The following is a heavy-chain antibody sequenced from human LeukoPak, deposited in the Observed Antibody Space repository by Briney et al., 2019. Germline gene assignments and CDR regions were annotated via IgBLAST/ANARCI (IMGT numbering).Heavy chain of an antibody. CDR2: ISGSGGST. CDR1: GFTFSSYA. J-gene: IGHJ4*02. D-gene: IGHD3-3*01. V-gene: IGHV3-23*01. CDR3: AKAIWSGYYSYFDY. Sequence: GGSLRLSCAASGFTFSSYAMSWVRQAPVKGLEWVSAISGSGGSTYYADSVKGRFTISRDNSKNTLYLQMNSLRAEDTAVYYCAKAIWSGYYSYFDYWGQGTLVTVSS.